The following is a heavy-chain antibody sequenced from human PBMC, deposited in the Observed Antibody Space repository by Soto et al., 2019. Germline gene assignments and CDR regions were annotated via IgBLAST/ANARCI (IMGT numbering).Heavy chain of an antibody. CDR3: ARGVFYDYIWGSYRYHDAFDI. CDR1: GGSISSYY. V-gene: IGHV4-59*01. D-gene: IGHD3-16*02. J-gene: IGHJ3*02. CDR2: IYYSGST. Sequence: ASETLSLTCTVSGGSISSYYWSWIRQPPGKGLEWIGYIYYSGSTNYNPSLKSRVTISVDTSKSQFSLKLSSVTAADTAVYYCARGVFYDYIWGSYRYHDAFDIWGQGTMVTVSS.